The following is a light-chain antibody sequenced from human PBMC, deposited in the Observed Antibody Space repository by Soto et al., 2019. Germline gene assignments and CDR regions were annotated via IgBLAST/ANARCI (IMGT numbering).Light chain of an antibody. J-gene: IGLJ1*01. Sequence: QSALTQPPSVSGSPGQSVTISCTGTSSDVGSYNRVSWYQQPPGTAPKLMIYEVSNRTSGVPDRFSGSKSGSTASLTISGLQAEDEADYYCCSYTRSSTFVFGTGTKLTVL. V-gene: IGLV2-18*02. CDR3: CSYTRSSTFV. CDR2: EVS. CDR1: SSDVGSYNR.